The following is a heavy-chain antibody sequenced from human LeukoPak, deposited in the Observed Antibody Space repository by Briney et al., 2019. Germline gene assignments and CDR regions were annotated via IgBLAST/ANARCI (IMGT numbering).Heavy chain of an antibody. CDR1: RFSFSTYA. V-gene: IGHV3-23*01. J-gene: IGHJ4*02. Sequence: GGSLRLSCEASRFSFSTYAMSWVRQAPGKGLEWVPGIGVSGTTTYYTDSVKGRFTISRANSKNTLYLQMSSLRVEDTALYYCVKDQVLVGRVFFDSWGQGTLVTVFS. CDR2: IGVSGTTT. D-gene: IGHD1-26*01. CDR3: VKDQVLVGRVFFDS.